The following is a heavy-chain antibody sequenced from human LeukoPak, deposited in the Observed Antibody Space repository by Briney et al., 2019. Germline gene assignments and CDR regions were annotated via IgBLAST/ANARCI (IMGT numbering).Heavy chain of an antibody. V-gene: IGHV5-51*01. D-gene: IGHD7-27*01. CDR1: GYSFTDYW. Sequence: GESLKISCKGSGYSFTDYWIGWLRQMPGKGLEWVGVIYPADSHTAYSPSFEGQVTISADKSISTAYLQWSSLKASDTAMYYCARQGTGEIDFWGQGTLVTVSS. CDR2: IYPADSHT. J-gene: IGHJ4*02. CDR3: ARQGTGEIDF.